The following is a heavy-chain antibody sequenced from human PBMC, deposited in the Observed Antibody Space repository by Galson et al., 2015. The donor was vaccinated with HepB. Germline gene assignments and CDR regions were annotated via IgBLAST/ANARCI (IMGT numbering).Heavy chain of an antibody. J-gene: IGHJ4*02. D-gene: IGHD5-18*01. CDR3: AEGTRGYSYGSTGDY. CDR2: ISWNSGSI. Sequence: SLRLSCAASGFTFDDYAMHWVRQAPGKGLEWVSGISWNSGSIGYADSVKGRFTISRDNAKNSLYLQMNSLRAEDTALYYCAEGTRGYSYGSTGDYWGQGTLVTVSS. V-gene: IGHV3-9*01. CDR1: GFTFDDYA.